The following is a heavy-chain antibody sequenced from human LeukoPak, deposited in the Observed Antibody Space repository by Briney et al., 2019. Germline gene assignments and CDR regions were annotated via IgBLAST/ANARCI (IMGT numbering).Heavy chain of an antibody. CDR2: IDNSRST. CDR1: GGSFSGYY. J-gene: IGHJ4*02. D-gene: IGHD3-22*01. V-gene: IGHV4-34*01. Sequence: SETLSLTCTVYGGSFSGYYWSWIRQPPGKGLEWIGEIDNSRSTNHNPSLKSRVTISVDTSKNQFSLKLSSVTAADTAVYYCARDTSSGYFHWGQGTLVTVSS. CDR3: ARDTSSGYFH.